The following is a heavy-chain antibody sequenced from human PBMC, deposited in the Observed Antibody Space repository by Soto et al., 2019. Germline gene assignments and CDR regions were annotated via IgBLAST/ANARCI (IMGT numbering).Heavy chain of an antibody. CDR1: GYNFKDAW. Sequence: EVNLVESGGGLVEPGGSLRLSCAASGYNFKDAWMNWVRQAPGKGLEWVGRIKSIADGETTAYAAPVTDRFSISRDDSTFTLYLQMNSLQTEDTGVYSCTRRPSAADISAGPLDFWGRGTLVTVSA. D-gene: IGHD6-25*01. J-gene: IGHJ4*02. V-gene: IGHV3-15*07. CDR3: TRRPSAADISAGPLDF. CDR2: IKSIADGETT.